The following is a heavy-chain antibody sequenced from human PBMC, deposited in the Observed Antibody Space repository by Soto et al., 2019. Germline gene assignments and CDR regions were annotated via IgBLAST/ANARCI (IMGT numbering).Heavy chain of an antibody. J-gene: IGHJ6*02. D-gene: IGHD5-18*01. Sequence: SETLSLTCAVYGGSFSGYYWSWIRQPPGKGLEWIGEINHSGSTNYNPSLKSRVTISVDTSKNQFSLKLSSVTAADTAVYYCARGRDTAMAIYYYGMDVWGQGTTVTV. V-gene: IGHV4-34*01. CDR1: GGSFSGYY. CDR2: INHSGST. CDR3: ARGRDTAMAIYYYGMDV.